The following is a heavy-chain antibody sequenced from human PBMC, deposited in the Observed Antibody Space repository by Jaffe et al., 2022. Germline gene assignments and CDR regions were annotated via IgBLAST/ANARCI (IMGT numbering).Heavy chain of an antibody. V-gene: IGHV3-21*01. CDR2: ISSSSSYI. CDR3: ARDLLRGGYSSSWPREYYYYYYMDV. Sequence: EVQLVESGGGLVKPGGSLRLSCAASGFTFSSYSMNWVRQAPGKGLEWVSSISSSSSYIYYADSVKGRFTISRDNAKNSLYLQMNSLRAEDTAVYYCARDLLRGGYSSSWPREYYYYYYMDVWGKGTTVSVSS. D-gene: IGHD6-13*01. CDR1: GFTFSSYS. J-gene: IGHJ6*03.